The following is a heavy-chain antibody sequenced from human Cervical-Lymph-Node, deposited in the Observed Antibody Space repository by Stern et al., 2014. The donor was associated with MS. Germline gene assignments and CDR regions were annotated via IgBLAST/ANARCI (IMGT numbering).Heavy chain of an antibody. V-gene: IGHV1-69*01. CDR3: ASSYTGWDNPFHFYGMDV. J-gene: IGHJ6*02. CDR1: GDSLSRFA. D-gene: IGHD6-19*01. Sequence: VQLVQSGAEVKKPGSSVKVSCKASGDSLSRFAISWERQGPGQGLEWMGGIIPISGKANYAQKCQGICKLIADESTSTAYMELSSLKSEDAAVYYCASSYTGWDNPFHFYGMDVWGQGTTVIVSS. CDR2: IIPISGKA.